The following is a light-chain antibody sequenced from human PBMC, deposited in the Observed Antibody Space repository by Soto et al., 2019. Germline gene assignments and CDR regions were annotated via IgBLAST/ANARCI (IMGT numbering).Light chain of an antibody. CDR2: GAS. V-gene: IGKV3-20*01. CDR3: HQYGGPRWT. CDR1: QSVVTNS. Sequence: EIVLTQSPGTLSLSPGERATLSCRASQSVVTNSLAWYQQKPGQAPRLIIYGASNRATGIPDRFSGRGSGTDFTLTISIREPEDCAVYYCHQYGGPRWTFGQGTKVEIK. J-gene: IGKJ1*01.